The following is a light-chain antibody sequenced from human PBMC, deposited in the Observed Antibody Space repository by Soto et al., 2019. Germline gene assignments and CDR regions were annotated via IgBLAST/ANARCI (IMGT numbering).Light chain of an antibody. J-gene: IGKJ5*01. Sequence: ERVLTQSPAILSVSPGERATLSCRASQSVSSNLAWYQQRPGQAPRLLIYGASTRATGIPARFSGSGSGTEFTLTISRLEPEDFAVYYCQQYLGSPGITFGQGRRLEI. CDR1: QSVSSN. V-gene: IGKV3-15*01. CDR2: GAS. CDR3: QQYLGSPGIT.